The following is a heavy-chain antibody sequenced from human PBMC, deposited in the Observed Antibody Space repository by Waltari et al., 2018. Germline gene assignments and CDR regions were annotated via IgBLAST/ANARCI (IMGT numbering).Heavy chain of an antibody. CDR3: ANRYYYDPRGYPYDAFDI. Sequence: QVRLQESGPGLLKPSETLSLTCTVSGDSISRNNLFWAWLRLTPGKGLEWIGSIDSSGTTDFHPSLKTLVAISVDTPNNQFSLRLSSVTAADTAIYYCANRYYYDPRGYPYDAFDIWGQGTSVTVSS. V-gene: IGHV4-39*01. CDR2: IDSSGTT. CDR1: GDSISRNNLF. J-gene: IGHJ3*02. D-gene: IGHD3-3*01.